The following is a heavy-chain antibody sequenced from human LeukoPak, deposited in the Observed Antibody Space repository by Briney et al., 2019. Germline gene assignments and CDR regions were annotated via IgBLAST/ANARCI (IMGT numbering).Heavy chain of an antibody. V-gene: IGHV3-23*01. J-gene: IGHJ4*02. Sequence: GSLRLSCAASGFTFSSYAMNWVRQAPGKGLEWVSFISPSGDRTSNADSVEGRFTISRDNTRNTLYLQMNSLRDEDTGVYYCAIMHGYYDGSGFWVQWGQGTLVTVSS. CDR2: ISPSGDRT. D-gene: IGHD3-22*01. CDR1: GFTFSSYA. CDR3: AIMHGYYDGSGFWVQ.